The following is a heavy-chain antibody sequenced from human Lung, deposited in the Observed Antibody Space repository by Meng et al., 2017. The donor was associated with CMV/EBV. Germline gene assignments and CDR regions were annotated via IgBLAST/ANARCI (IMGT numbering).Heavy chain of an antibody. Sequence: SDTLSFXXAAQGWSSSGYYWSWIRQPPGKGLEWIGEINHSGSTNYNPSLKSRVTISVDTSKNQFSLKLSSVTAADTAVYYCARRRIGYCSSTSCLNFDYWGQGXLVTVSS. CDR1: GWSSSGYY. J-gene: IGHJ4*02. D-gene: IGHD2-2*01. V-gene: IGHV4-34*01. CDR3: ARRRIGYCSSTSCLNFDY. CDR2: INHSGST.